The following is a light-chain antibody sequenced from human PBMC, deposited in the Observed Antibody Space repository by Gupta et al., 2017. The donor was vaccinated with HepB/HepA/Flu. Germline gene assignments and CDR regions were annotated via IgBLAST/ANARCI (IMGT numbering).Light chain of an antibody. CDR1: KLGNKY. Sequence: SSELTQPPSVSVSPGQTARITCSGDKLGNKYAYWFQQKPGQSPVLVIYENNKRTAGIPERFSGSNSGNTASLTISGTQAMDEDDYYCQTWDSTTVVFGGGTKLTVL. CDR3: QTWDSTTVV. J-gene: IGLJ2*01. CDR2: ENN. V-gene: IGLV3-1*01.